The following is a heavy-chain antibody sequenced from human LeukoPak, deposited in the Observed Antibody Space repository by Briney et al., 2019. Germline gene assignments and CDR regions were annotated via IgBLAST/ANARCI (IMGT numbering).Heavy chain of an antibody. Sequence: GGSLRLSCAASGFTFSDTWMHWVRQAPGEGLVWVSRIRSDGSDTRYAESVKGRFTISRDNAKNTLYLQMNSLRAEDTAVYYCAKGSYYGSGSKRSGAFDIWGQGTMVTVSS. CDR1: GFTFSDTW. V-gene: IGHV3-74*01. CDR2: IRSDGSDT. CDR3: AKGSYYGSGSKRSGAFDI. J-gene: IGHJ3*02. D-gene: IGHD3-10*01.